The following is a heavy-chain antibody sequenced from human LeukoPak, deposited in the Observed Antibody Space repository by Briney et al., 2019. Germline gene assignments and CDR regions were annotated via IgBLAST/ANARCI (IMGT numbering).Heavy chain of an antibody. CDR2: VDPEDGET. Sequence: ASVKLSCKVSGYTFTDYYMHWVQQAPGKGLEWMGLVDPEDGETIYAEKFQGRVTITADTSTDTAYMELSSLRSEDTAVYYCATDRPLSSSWYEPFDYWGQGTLVTVSS. CDR3: ATDRPLSSSWYEPFDY. J-gene: IGHJ4*02. D-gene: IGHD6-13*01. CDR1: GYTFTDYY. V-gene: IGHV1-69-2*01.